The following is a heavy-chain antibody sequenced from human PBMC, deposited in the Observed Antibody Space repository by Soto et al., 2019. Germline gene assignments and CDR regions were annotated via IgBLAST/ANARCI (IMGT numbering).Heavy chain of an antibody. CDR3: AKGKKYYDSSVVG. D-gene: IGHD3-22*01. CDR2: ISYDGSNK. CDR1: GFTFSSYG. V-gene: IGHV3-30*18. J-gene: IGHJ4*02. Sequence: QVQLVESGGGVVQPGRSLRLSCAASGFTFSSYGMHWVRQAPGKGLEWVAVISYDGSNKYYADSVKGRFTISRDNSKNTLYLQMNSLREEDTAVYYCAKGKKYYDSSVVGWGQGTLVTVSS.